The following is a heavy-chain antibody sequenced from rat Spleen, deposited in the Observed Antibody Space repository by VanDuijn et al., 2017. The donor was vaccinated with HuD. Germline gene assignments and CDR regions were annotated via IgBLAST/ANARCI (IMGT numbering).Heavy chain of an antibody. CDR1: GFSLTSNG. J-gene: IGHJ1*01. D-gene: IGHD1-2*01. Sequence: QVQLKESGPGLVQPSQTLSLTCTVSGFSLTSNGVSWVRQPPGKGLEWIAAISSAGSTYYNSALKSRLSISRDTSKSQVFLQMNSLQTEETATYCCARDGYNSYIYYWYFDFWGPGTMVTVSS. CDR2: ISSAGST. CDR3: ARDGYNSYIYYWYFDF. V-gene: IGHV2S12*01.